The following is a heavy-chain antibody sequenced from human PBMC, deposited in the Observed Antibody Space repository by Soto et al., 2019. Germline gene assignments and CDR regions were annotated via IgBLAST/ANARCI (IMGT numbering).Heavy chain of an antibody. V-gene: IGHV5-51*01. D-gene: IGHD2-21*02. CDR2: IYPGDSDT. CDR3: ARQTETYCTAHDCYSGIDY. CDR1: GYSFTNYW. Sequence: EVQLVQSGAEVRKPGESLKISCKGSGYSFTNYWIAWVRQMPGKGLEWMGIIYPGDSDTRYSPSFQGQITISADKSISTAYLQWSSLKASDTAMYYCARQTETYCTAHDCYSGIDYWGQGTLVTVSS. J-gene: IGHJ4*02.